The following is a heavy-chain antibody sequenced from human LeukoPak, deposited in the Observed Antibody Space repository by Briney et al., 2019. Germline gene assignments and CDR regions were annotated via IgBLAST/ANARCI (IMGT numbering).Heavy chain of an antibody. CDR1: GFTFSSYA. CDR3: AKDGYSGSSLAFDI. J-gene: IGHJ3*02. V-gene: IGHV3-23*01. Sequence: GGSLRLSCAASGFTFSSYAMSWVRQAPGKGLEWVSAISGSGGSTYYADSVKGRFTISRDNSKNTLYLQMNSLRAEDMALYYCAKDGYSGSSLAFDIWGQGTMVTVSS. CDR2: ISGSGGST. D-gene: IGHD1-26*01.